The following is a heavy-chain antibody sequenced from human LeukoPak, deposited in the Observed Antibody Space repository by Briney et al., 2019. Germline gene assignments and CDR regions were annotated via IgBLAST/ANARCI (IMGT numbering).Heavy chain of an antibody. CDR2: ISSSSSYI. J-gene: IGHJ5*02. CDR1: GFTFSSYS. V-gene: IGHV3-21*01. Sequence: GGSLRLSCAASGFTFSSYSMNWVRQPPGKGLEWVPSISSSSSYIYYADSVKGRSTISRDNAKNSLYLQMNSLRAEDTAVYYCARDLGHARDDPWGQGTLVTVSS. CDR3: ARDLGHARDDP.